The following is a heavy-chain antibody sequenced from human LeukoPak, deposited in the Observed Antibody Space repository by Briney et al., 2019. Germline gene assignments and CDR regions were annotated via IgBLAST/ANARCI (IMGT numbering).Heavy chain of an antibody. CDR1: GFTFSSSW. CDR2: INGGGVNT. CDR3: AKDLYSNYGPADY. J-gene: IGHJ4*02. D-gene: IGHD4-11*01. V-gene: IGHV3-23*01. Sequence: GGSLRLSCVAPGFTFSSSWMSWVRQAPGKGLEWVSTINGGGVNTHYADSVGGRFTISRDNSKNTLFLQMNSLRDEDTAVYYCAKDLYSNYGPADYWGQGNLVTVSS.